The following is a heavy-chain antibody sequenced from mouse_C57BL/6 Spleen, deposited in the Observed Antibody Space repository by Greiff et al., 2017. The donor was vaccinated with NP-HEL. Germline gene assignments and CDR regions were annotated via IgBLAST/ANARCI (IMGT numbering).Heavy chain of an antibody. CDR3: TRRHYGSSYDWYFDV. CDR1: GYTFTDYE. J-gene: IGHJ1*03. V-gene: IGHV1-15*01. Sequence: QVQLQQSGAELVRPGASVTLSCKASGYTFTDYEMHWVKQTPVHGLEWIGAIDPETGGTAYNQKFKGKAILTAAKSSSTAYMALRSLTSEDSAFYYCTRRHYGSSYDWYFDVWGTGTTVTVSS. D-gene: IGHD1-1*01. CDR2: IDPETGGT.